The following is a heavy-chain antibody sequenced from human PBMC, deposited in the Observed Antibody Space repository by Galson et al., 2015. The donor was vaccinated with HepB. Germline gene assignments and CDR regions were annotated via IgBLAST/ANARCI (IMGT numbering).Heavy chain of an antibody. CDR3: AREVAAGGAAWFDP. CDR2: ISDSSSYK. V-gene: IGHV3-21*01. J-gene: IGHJ5*02. CDR1: GFSFSDYQ. Sequence: SLRLSCAATGFSFSDYQMNWVRQAPGKGLEWVSSISDSSSYKYYADSVKGRFTVSRDNAKNSLYLRMHSLRAEDTAVYYCAREVAAGGAAWFDPWGQGTLVTASS. D-gene: IGHD6-13*01.